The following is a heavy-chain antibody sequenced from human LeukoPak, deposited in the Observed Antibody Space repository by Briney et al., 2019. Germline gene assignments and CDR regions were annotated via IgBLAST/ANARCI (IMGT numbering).Heavy chain of an antibody. CDR1: GFTFSRYG. D-gene: IGHD3-22*01. CDR2: ISGSGGST. CDR3: AKEGGAYYYDSSGYYY. Sequence: QPGGSLRLSCAASGFTFSRYGMSWVRQAPGKGLEWVSAISGSGGSTYYADSVKGRFTISRDNSKNTLYLQMNSLRAEDTAVYYCAKEGGAYYYDSSGYYYWGQGTLVTVSS. V-gene: IGHV3-23*01. J-gene: IGHJ4*02.